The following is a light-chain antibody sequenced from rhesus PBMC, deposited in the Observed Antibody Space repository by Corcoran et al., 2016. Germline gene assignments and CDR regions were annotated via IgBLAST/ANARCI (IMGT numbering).Light chain of an antibody. CDR1: ENVNNY. Sequence: DIQMTQSPSSLSASVGDRVTITCRASENVNNYLNWYQQKPGKAPKHLIYKASTLQMGVPSRFSGSGSGTDDTLTIGCLHPEDVATYYCQHGYGTPLTFGGGTKVEIK. V-gene: IGKV1-74*01. J-gene: IGKJ4*01. CDR3: QHGYGTPLT. CDR2: KAS.